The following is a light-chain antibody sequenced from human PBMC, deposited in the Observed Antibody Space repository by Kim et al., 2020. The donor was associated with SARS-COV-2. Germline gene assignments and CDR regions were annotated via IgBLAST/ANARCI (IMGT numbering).Light chain of an antibody. Sequence: DIVLTQSPGTLSLSPGEGATLSCRASQSVSSNHLAWYQQKPGQAPRLIIYGTSTRPAGIPDRFSGRGSGTDFTLTISSLEPEDFAVYYCQQYGNSPLVTFGPGTKVDIK. CDR2: GTS. CDR1: QSVSSNH. J-gene: IGKJ3*01. V-gene: IGKV3-20*01. CDR3: QQYGNSPLVT.